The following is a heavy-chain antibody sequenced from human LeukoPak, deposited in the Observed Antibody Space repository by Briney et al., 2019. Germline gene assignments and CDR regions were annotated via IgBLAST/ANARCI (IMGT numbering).Heavy chain of an antibody. CDR2: LNSDGRST. J-gene: IGHJ4*02. CDR1: GFTFSSSW. Sequence: GGSLRLSCAASGFTFSSSWMHWVRQAPGEGLVWVSRLNSDGRSTNYADFVKGRFIISGDNAKNTLYLQMNSLRIEDTAVYYCAKESSTWRQADSLFDYWGQGILVTVSS. CDR3: AKESSTWRQADSLFDY. D-gene: IGHD6-13*01. V-gene: IGHV3-74*01.